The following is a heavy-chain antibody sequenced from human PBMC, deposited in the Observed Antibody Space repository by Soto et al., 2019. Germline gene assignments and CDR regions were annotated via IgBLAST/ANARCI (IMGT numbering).Heavy chain of an antibody. J-gene: IGHJ6*02. CDR3: ARRVPAAIYYYGMDV. D-gene: IGHD2-2*01. CDR2: ISAYNGNT. CDR1: GYTFTSYG. V-gene: IGHV1-18*01. Sequence: ASVKVSCKASGYTFTSYGISWVRQAPGQGLEWMGWISAYNGNTNYAQKLQGRVTMTTDTSTSTAYMELRSLRSDDTAVYYCARRVPAAIYYYGMDVWGQGTTVTVPS.